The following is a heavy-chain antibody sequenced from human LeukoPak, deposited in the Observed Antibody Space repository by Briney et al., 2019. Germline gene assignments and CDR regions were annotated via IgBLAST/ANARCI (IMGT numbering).Heavy chain of an antibody. CDR2: IYHSGST. CDR3: ARSQPVVVPAAGNWFDP. Sequence: SETLSFTCTVSGGSISSYYWGWIRQPPGKGLEWIGSIYHSGSTYYNPSLKSRVTISVDTSKNQFSLKLSSVTAADTAVYYCARSQPVVVPAAGNWFDPWGQGTLVTVSS. J-gene: IGHJ5*02. CDR1: GGSISSYY. D-gene: IGHD2-2*01. V-gene: IGHV4-38-2*02.